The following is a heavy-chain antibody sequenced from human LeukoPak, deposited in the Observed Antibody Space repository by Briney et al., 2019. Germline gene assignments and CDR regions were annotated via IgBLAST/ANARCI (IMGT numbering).Heavy chain of an antibody. CDR2: ISAYNGNT. CDR1: GYTFTSYG. V-gene: IGHV1-18*01. Sequence: GASVKVSCKAPGYTFTSYGISWVRQAPGQGLEWMGWISAYNGNTTYAQKLQGRLTMTTDTSTSTAYMELRSLRSDDTAVYYCARDLALSEEAGYWGQGTLVTVSS. J-gene: IGHJ4*02. CDR3: ARDLALSEEAGY.